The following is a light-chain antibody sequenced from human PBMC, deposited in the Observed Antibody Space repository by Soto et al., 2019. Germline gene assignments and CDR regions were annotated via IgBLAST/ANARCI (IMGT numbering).Light chain of an antibody. V-gene: IGKV4-1*01. CDR3: QQYNSYSKT. J-gene: IGKJ1*01. CDR2: WAS. Sequence: DIVMTQSPDSLAVSLGGRATINCKSSQSVLYSSNNKNYLAWYQQKPGQPPKLLIYWASTRESGVPSRFSGSGSGTEFTLTISSLQPDDFATYYCQQYNSYSKTFGQGTKVDIK. CDR1: QSVLYSSNNKNY.